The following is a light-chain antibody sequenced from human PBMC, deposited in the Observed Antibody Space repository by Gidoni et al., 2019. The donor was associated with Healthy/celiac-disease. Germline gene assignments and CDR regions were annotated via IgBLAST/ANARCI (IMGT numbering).Light chain of an antibody. CDR1: KLGDTY. V-gene: IGLV3-1*01. Sequence: SYELTQPPSVSVSPGQTASITCSGDKLGDTYACWYQQKPGQSPVLVIYQDSKRPSGIPERFAGSNSGNTATLTISGTQAMDEADYYCQAWDSSTAPVVFGGGTKLTVL. J-gene: IGLJ2*01. CDR3: QAWDSSTAPVV. CDR2: QDS.